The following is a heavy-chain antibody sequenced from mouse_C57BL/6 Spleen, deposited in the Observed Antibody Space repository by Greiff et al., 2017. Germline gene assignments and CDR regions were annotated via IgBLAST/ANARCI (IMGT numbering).Heavy chain of an antibody. CDR3: AGGYDDYLDY. D-gene: IGHD2-2*01. CDR2: INPSDSDT. V-gene: IGHV1-61*01. Sequence: QVQLQQPGAELVRPGSSVKLSCKASGYTFTSYWMDWVKQRPGQGLEWIGNINPSDSDTHYNQKFKDKATLTVDKSSSTAYNQLSSLTSEDYAVFYCAGGYDDYLDYWGQGTTLTVSS. CDR1: GYTFTSYW. J-gene: IGHJ2*01.